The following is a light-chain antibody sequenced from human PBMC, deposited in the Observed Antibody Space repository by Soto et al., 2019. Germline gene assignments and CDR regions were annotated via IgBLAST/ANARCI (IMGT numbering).Light chain of an antibody. V-gene: IGKV3-20*01. J-gene: IGKJ4*01. CDR2: DAS. Sequence: EVVLTQSPGTLSLSPGERATLSCSASQSVGSSYLAWYQQKPGQAPRLLIYDASSRATGIPDRFSGSGSGTDFTLTISSLQPDDFATYYCQQYKSFSLTFGGGTKVDIK. CDR3: QQYKSFSLT. CDR1: QSVGSSY.